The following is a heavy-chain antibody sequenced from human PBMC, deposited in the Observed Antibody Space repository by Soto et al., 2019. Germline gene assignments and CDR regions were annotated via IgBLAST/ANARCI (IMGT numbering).Heavy chain of an antibody. D-gene: IGHD4-4*01. Sequence: ASVKVSCKASGYTFTGYYVHWVRQAPGQGLEWMGWINPNSGGTNYAQKFQGWVTMTRDTSISTAYMELSRLRSDDTAVYYCARCYDYNSPDAFDIRAQRTTVTVSS. V-gene: IGHV1-2*04. CDR1: GYTFTGYY. CDR3: ARCYDYNSPDAFDI. CDR2: INPNSGGT. J-gene: IGHJ3*02.